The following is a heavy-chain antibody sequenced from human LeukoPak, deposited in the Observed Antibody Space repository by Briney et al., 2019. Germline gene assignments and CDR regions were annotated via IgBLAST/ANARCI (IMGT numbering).Heavy chain of an antibody. Sequence: GGSLRLSCAASEFVLRPHTIHWVRQAPGKGLEWVSSISSSSSAIYYAASVKGRFTISRDNAKNSLYLQMNSLRDEDTAVYYCAGDGLRYSDYWGQGTLVTVSS. V-gene: IGHV3-48*02. J-gene: IGHJ4*02. D-gene: IGHD3-9*01. CDR2: ISSSSSAI. CDR1: EFVLRPHT. CDR3: AGDGLRYSDY.